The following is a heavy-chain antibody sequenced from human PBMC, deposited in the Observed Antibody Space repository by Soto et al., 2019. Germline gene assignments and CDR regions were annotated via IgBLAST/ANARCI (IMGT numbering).Heavy chain of an antibody. J-gene: IGHJ2*01. CDR1: GYTFTSYD. D-gene: IGHD4-17*01. CDR3: ARCSQLCTPRLRFRYDCYFDL. Sequence: QVQLVQSGAEVKKPGASVKVSCKASGYTFTSYDINWVRQATGQGLEWMGWMNPNSGITGYAQKFQGRVTMTRNTSISTAYMELSSLRSEDTAVYYCARCSQLCTPRLRFRYDCYFDLWGRGTLVTVSS. CDR2: MNPNSGIT. V-gene: IGHV1-8*01.